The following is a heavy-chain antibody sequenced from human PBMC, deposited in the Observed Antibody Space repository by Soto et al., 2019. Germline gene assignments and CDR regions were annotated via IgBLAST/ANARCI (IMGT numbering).Heavy chain of an antibody. Sequence: SETLSLTCTVSGGSISGGGSYWSWIRQRPGKGLEWIGCVHYTGSTYYNPSLKGRVIMSVDSSKNHLSLKVSSVTAADTAVYYCARHLYSGESSGYYGYWGQGALVTVSS. V-gene: IGHV4-39*01. CDR2: VHYTGST. CDR3: ARHLYSGESSGYYGY. J-gene: IGHJ4*02. CDR1: GGSISGGGSY. D-gene: IGHD3-22*01.